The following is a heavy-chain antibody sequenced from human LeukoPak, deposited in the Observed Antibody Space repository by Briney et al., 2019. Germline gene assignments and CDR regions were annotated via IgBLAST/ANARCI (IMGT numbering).Heavy chain of an antibody. CDR3: AKEYCSSTSCYNWFDP. V-gene: IGHV3-30*02. CDR2: IRYDGSNK. Sequence: GGSLRLXCAASGFTYSSYGMHWVRQAPGKGLEWVAFIRYDGSNKYYADSVKGRFTISRDNSKNTLCLQMNSLRAEDTAVYYCAKEYCSSTSCYNWFDPWGQGTLVTVSS. D-gene: IGHD2-2*01. J-gene: IGHJ5*02. CDR1: GFTYSSYG.